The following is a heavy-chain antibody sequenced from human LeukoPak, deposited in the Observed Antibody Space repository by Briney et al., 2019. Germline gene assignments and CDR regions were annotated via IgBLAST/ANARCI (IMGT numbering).Heavy chain of an antibody. J-gene: IGHJ4*02. CDR1: GFTFSSYS. CDR3: ARERMKLEPSAVDY. D-gene: IGHD1-1*01. V-gene: IGHV3-48*02. Sequence: GGSLRLSCAASGFTFSSYSMNWVRQAPGKGLEWVSYISSSSSTIYYADSVKGRFTISRDNAKNSLYLQMNSLRDEDTAVYYCARERMKLEPSAVDYWGQGILVTVSS. CDR2: ISSSSSTI.